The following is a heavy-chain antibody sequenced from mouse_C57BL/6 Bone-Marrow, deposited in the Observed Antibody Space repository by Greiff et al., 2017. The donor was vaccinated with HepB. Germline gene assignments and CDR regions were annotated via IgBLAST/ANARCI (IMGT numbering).Heavy chain of an antibody. D-gene: IGHD1-1*01. Sequence: QVQLKESGAELVRPGTSVKMSCKASGYTFTNYWIGWAKQRPGHGLEWIGDIYPGGGYTNYNEKFKGKATLTADKSSSTAYMQFSSLTSEDSAIYYCARSYYGSKYYFDYWGQGTTLTVSS. CDR3: ARSYYGSKYYFDY. V-gene: IGHV1-63*01. CDR2: IYPGGGYT. J-gene: IGHJ2*01. CDR1: GYTFTNYW.